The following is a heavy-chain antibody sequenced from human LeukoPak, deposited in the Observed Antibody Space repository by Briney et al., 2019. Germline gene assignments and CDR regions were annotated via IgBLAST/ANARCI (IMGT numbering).Heavy chain of an antibody. J-gene: IGHJ6*03. CDR3: ASGRYIDG. V-gene: IGHV1-8*03. CDR2: MNTKSGDT. CDR1: GYIFIDYE. Sequence: ASVKVSCKASGYIFIDYEINWVRQAPGPGLEWMGWMNTKSGDTGSAQKFKGRVTITSDSSIHSVYMELSMLRSEDTALYYWASGRYIDGRGKGTTVTVSS.